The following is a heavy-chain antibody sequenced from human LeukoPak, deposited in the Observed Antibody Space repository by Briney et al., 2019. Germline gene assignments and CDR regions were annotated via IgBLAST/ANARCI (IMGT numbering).Heavy chain of an antibody. D-gene: IGHD3-10*01. J-gene: IGHJ4*02. CDR1: GFSFTTYW. CDR2: IKQDGTEK. Sequence: GGSLRLSCAASGFSFTTYWMSWVRQAPGKGLEWVANIKQDGTEKSYVDSVKGRFTISRDNAKNSLYLQMNTLRVEDTAVYYCAKLAKYFYGSETYYFFGYWGQGTPVTASS. CDR3: AKLAKYFYGSETYYFFGY. V-gene: IGHV3-7*01.